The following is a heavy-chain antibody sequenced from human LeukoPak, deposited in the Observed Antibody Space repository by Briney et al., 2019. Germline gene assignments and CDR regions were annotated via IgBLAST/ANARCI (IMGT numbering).Heavy chain of an antibody. J-gene: IGHJ3*02. CDR2: INHSGST. CDR3: ARLIVVVVADDYAAFDI. Sequence: SETLSLTCAVYGGSFRVYYWSWIRQPPGKGLEWIGEINHSGSTNYNPSLKRRVTISVDTSKNQFSLKLSSVTAADTAVYYCARLIVVVVADDYAAFDIWGQGTMVTISS. V-gene: IGHV4-34*01. D-gene: IGHD2-15*01. CDR1: GGSFRVYY.